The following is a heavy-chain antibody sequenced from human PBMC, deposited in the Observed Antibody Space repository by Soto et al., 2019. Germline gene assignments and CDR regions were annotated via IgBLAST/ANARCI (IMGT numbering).Heavy chain of an antibody. CDR2: ISSSSYT. CDR1: GFTFSDYY. D-gene: IGHD6-19*01. Sequence: GGSLRLSCAASGFTFSDYYMSWIRQAPGKGLEWVSYISSSSYTNYADSVKGRFTISRDNAKNSLYLQMNSLGAEDTAVYYCARDLGAVAADYYYYGMDVWGQGTTVTVSS. V-gene: IGHV3-11*06. CDR3: ARDLGAVAADYYYYGMDV. J-gene: IGHJ6*02.